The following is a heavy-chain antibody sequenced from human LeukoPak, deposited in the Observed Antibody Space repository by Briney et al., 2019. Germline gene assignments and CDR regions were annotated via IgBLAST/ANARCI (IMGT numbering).Heavy chain of an antibody. J-gene: IGHJ4*02. Sequence: GGSLRLSCAASGFTVSSNYMSWVRQAPGKGLDWVSVIYSGGSTYYADSVKGRFTISRDYSKNTLYLQMNSLRAGDTAVYYCAREKLYGDPEWTIDFWGQGTLVTVSA. CDR1: GFTVSSNY. D-gene: IGHD4-17*01. CDR2: IYSGGST. CDR3: AREKLYGDPEWTIDF. V-gene: IGHV3-53*01.